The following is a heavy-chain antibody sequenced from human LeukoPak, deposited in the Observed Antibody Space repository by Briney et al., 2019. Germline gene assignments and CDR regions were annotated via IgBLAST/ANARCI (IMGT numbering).Heavy chain of an antibody. D-gene: IGHD3-10*01. V-gene: IGHV4-34*01. CDR2: INHSGST. Sequence: PSETLSLTCAVYGGSFSGYYWSWIRQPPGKGLEWIGEINHSGSTNYNPSLKSRVTISVDTSKNQFSLKLSSVTAADTAVYYCARVLLWFGELIDYWGQGTLVTVSS. CDR3: ARVLLWFGELIDY. J-gene: IGHJ4*02. CDR1: GGSFSGYY.